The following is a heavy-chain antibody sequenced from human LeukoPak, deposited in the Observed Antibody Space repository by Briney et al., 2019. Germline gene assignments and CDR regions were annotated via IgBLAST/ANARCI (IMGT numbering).Heavy chain of an antibody. CDR2: IIPIFGTA. CDR1: GGTFSSYA. D-gene: IGHD2-2*01. J-gene: IGHJ4*02. Sequence: SVKVSCKASGGTFSSYAISWVRQAPGQGLEWMGGIIPIFGTANYAQKFQGRVTITADKSTSTAYMELSSLRSEDTAVYYCARFYTSTSRPFDYWAQGTRVTVSS. CDR3: ARFYTSTSRPFDY. V-gene: IGHV1-69*06.